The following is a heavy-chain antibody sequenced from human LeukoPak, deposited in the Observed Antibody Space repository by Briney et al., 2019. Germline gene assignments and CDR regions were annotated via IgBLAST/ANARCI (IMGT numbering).Heavy chain of an antibody. CDR1: GGTFSSYA. D-gene: IGHD2-2*01. V-gene: IGHV1-69*06. J-gene: IGHJ5*02. Sequence: SVKDSCKASGGTFSSYAISWVRQAPGQGLEWMGGIIPIFGTANYAQKFQGRVTITADKSTSTAYMELSSLRSEDTAVYYCARIVVAHLFDPGGQGTLVTVSS. CDR2: IIPIFGTA. CDR3: ARIVVAHLFDP.